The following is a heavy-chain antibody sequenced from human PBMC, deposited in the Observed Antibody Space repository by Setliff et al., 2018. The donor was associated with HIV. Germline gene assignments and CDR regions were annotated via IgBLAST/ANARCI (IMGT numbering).Heavy chain of an antibody. Sequence: ASVKVSCKVSGYTLTELSLHWVRQTPGKGLEWMGGFDPEDGETIYAHKFQGRVTMTEDTSTDSAYMELSSLRSEDTAVYYCTPTDYGGSDYWGQGTLVTVSS. V-gene: IGHV1-24*01. CDR3: TPTDYGGSDY. CDR1: GYTLTELS. J-gene: IGHJ4*02. D-gene: IGHD3-10*01. CDR2: FDPEDGET.